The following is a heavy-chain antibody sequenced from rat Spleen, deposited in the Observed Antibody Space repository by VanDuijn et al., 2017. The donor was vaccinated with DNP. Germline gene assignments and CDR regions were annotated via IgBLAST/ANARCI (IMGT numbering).Heavy chain of an antibody. J-gene: IGHJ2*01. Sequence: EVQLVESGGGLVQPGRSLKLSCAASGFTFSNYGMAWVRQAPTKGLEWVASINTDGDSTYYLDSVKGRFTISRDNAENTVYLQMNSLRFDDTATYYCAKDPEYFGFQGYFDYWGQGVMVTVSS. CDR3: AKDPEYFGFQGYFDY. V-gene: IGHV5S13*01. CDR2: INTDGDST. D-gene: IGHD4-6*01. CDR1: GFTFSNYG.